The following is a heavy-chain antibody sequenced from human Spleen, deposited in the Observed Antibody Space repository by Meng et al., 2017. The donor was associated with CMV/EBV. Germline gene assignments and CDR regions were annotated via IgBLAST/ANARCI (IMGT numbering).Heavy chain of an antibody. CDR2: IYTGDT. V-gene: IGHV3-66*02. D-gene: IGHD1-26*01. CDR3: ARGGLLTGRGSYSRLDP. CDR1: GFSVINYY. Sequence: SGFSVINYYMNWVRQAPGKGLEWVSLIYTGDTYYAASVKDRFTISRGHSKNTLFLQMDRLRPEDTAVYYCARGGLLTGRGSYSRLDPWGQGTLVTVSS. J-gene: IGHJ5*02.